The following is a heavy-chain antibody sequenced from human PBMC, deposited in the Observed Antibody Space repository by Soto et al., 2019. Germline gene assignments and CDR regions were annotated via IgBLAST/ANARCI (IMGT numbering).Heavy chain of an antibody. D-gene: IGHD3-22*01. CDR1: GGSFSSSG. Sequence: SVKVSCKASGGSFSSSGISWVRQAPGQGLEWVGGIIPIFVTSHYAQKLQGRVTMTTDTSTSTAYMELRSLRSDDTAVYYCAREGYYYDSSGYYRDACDIWGQGAMVTASS. J-gene: IGHJ3*02. CDR3: AREGYYYDSSGYYRDACDI. CDR2: IIPIFVTS. V-gene: IGHV1-69*05.